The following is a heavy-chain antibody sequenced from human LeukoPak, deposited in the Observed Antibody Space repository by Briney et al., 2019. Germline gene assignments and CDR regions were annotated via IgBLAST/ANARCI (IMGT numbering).Heavy chain of an antibody. V-gene: IGHV1-69*04. CDR2: IIPILGIA. J-gene: IGHJ4*02. CDR3: ARGVSSSFPTG. CDR1: GGTFSSYA. Sequence: ASVKVSCKASGGTFSSYAISWVRQAPGQGLEWMGRIIPILGIANYAQKFQGRVTITADKSTSTAYMELSSLRSEDTAVYYCARGVSSSFPTGWGQGTLVTVSS. D-gene: IGHD6-13*01.